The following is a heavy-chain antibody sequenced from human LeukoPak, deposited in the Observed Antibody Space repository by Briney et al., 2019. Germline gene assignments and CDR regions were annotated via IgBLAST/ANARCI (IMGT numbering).Heavy chain of an antibody. J-gene: IGHJ4*02. CDR2: ISSSSSYI. Sequence: GGSLRLSCAASGFTFGNYWMHWVHQAPGKGLEWVSSISSSSSYIYYADSVKGRFTISRDNAKNSLYLQMNSLRAEDTAVYYCARPDTAMVRGYYFDYWGQGTLVTVSS. CDR1: GFTFGNYW. CDR3: ARPDTAMVRGYYFDY. V-gene: IGHV3-21*01. D-gene: IGHD5-18*01.